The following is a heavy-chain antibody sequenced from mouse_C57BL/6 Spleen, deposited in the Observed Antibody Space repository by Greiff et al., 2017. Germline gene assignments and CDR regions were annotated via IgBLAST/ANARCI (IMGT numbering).Heavy chain of an antibody. V-gene: IGHV5-4*01. CDR3: ARDGVTTVVADY. CDR1: GFTFSSYA. D-gene: IGHD1-1*01. CDR2: ISDGGSYT. Sequence: EVKLVESGGGLVKPGGSLKLSCAASGFTFSSYAMSWVRQTPEKRLEWVATISDGGSYTYYPDNVKGRFTISRDNAKNNLYLQMSHLKSEDTAMYYCARDGVTTVVADYWGQGTTRTVSS. J-gene: IGHJ2*01.